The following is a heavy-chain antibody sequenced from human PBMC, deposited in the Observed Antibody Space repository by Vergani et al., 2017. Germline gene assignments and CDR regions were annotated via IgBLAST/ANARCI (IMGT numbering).Heavy chain of an antibody. CDR1: GGSFSGYY. CDR3: ARVRYYYDSSGYYQRYYYYYYMDV. J-gene: IGHJ6*03. CDR2: INHSGST. D-gene: IGHD3-22*01. V-gene: IGHV4-34*10. Sequence: QVQLQESGPGLVKPSETLSLTCAVYGGSFSGYYWSWIRQPPGKGLEWIGEINHSGSTNYNPSLTSRVTISVDTSKNQFSLKLSSVTAADTAVYYCARVRYYYDSSGYYQRYYYYYYMDVWGKGTTVTVSS.